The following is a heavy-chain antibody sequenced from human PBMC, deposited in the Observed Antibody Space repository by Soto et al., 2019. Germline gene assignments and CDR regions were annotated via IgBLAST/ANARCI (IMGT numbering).Heavy chain of an antibody. Sequence: GGALRRSCVASGFTRSANYMNWVRQAPGKGLVWVSLICSGGSIYYADSVKGRFTISRDNSKDTLYLQMHSLRAEDTAVYYCSRSVFGTPDYWGQGTVVTVSS. J-gene: IGHJ4*02. CDR2: ICSGGSI. D-gene: IGHD3-3*01. CDR1: GFTRSANY. CDR3: SRSVFGTPDY. V-gene: IGHV3-53*01.